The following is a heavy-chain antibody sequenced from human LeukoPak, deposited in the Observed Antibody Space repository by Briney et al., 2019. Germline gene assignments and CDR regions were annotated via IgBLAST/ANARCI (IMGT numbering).Heavy chain of an antibody. CDR3: ARDVHGDYGSGWFDP. CDR2: IMPLFGTA. V-gene: IGHV1-69*05. D-gene: IGHD4-17*01. CDR1: GGAFNNSA. Sequence: SVKVSCKTSGGAFNNSAISWVRQAPGQGLEWLGGIMPLFGTAGYAQKFQGRVTITKDESTRTVYLELTSLTSDDTAVYYCARDVHGDYGSGWFDPWGQGTLVSVSS. J-gene: IGHJ5*02.